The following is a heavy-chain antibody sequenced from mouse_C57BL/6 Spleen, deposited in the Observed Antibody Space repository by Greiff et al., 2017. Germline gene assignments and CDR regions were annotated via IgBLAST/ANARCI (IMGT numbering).Heavy chain of an antibody. D-gene: IGHD3-1*01. CDR1: GYAFTNYL. CDR2: INPGSGGT. Sequence: QVQLQQSGAELVRPGTSVKVSCKASGYAFTNYLIEWVKQRPGQGLEWIGVINPGSGGTNYNEKFKGKATLTADKSSITAYMQLSSLTSEDAAVYFCARESGYWGQGTTLTVSS. J-gene: IGHJ2*01. V-gene: IGHV1-54*01. CDR3: ARESGY.